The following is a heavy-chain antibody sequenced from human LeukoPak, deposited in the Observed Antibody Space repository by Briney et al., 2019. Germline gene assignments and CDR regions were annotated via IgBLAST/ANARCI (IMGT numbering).Heavy chain of an antibody. CDR1: GFTFSSYG. J-gene: IGHJ4*02. CDR2: ISGSGGST. Sequence: GGTLRLSCAASGFTFSSYGMSWVRQAPGKGLEWVSVISGSGGSTYYADSVMGRFTISRDNSKNTLYLQMSSLRAEDTAVYYCTKATAAYCSGAFCYPFDYWGQGTLVTVSS. D-gene: IGHD2-15*01. CDR3: TKATAAYCSGAFCYPFDY. V-gene: IGHV3-23*01.